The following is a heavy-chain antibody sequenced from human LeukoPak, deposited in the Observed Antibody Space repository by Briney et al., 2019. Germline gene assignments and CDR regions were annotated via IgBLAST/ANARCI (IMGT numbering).Heavy chain of an antibody. J-gene: IGHJ4*02. Sequence: GESLRLSCAASGFTFTTYWMSWVRQFPGKGLEWVANINQDGTEKYYVDSVKGRFTISRDNAKNSLYLQMNSLRAEDTAVYYCARDFSSGWSPYYFDYWGQGTLVTVSS. CDR3: ARDFSSGWSPYYFDY. CDR1: GFTFTTYW. CDR2: INQDGTEK. D-gene: IGHD6-19*01. V-gene: IGHV3-7*01.